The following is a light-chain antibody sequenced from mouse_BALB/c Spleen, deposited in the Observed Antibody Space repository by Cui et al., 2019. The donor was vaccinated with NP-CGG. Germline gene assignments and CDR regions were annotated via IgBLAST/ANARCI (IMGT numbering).Light chain of an antibody. Sequence: QPVVSQDSAPTTSPGETVTFTCRSSTGAVTTSNYANWVQEKPDHLFTGLIGGTNNRAPGVPARFSGSLIGDKAALTITGAQTEDEAIYFCALWYSNHWVFGGGTKLTVL. CDR2: GTN. CDR1: TGAVTTSNY. J-gene: IGLJ1*01. V-gene: IGLV1*01. CDR3: ALWYSNHWV.